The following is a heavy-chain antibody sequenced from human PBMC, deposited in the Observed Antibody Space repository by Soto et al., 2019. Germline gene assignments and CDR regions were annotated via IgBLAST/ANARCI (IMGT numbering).Heavy chain of an antibody. J-gene: IGHJ6*04. Sequence: SETLSLTCAVYGGSFSGYYWSWIRQPPGKGLEWIGEINHSGSTNYNPSLKSRVTISVDTSKNQFSLKLSSVTAADTAVYYCARGKTQDIVIVSPNSREDVWGKGNTVTVSS. CDR3: ARGKTQDIVIVSPNSREDV. CDR2: INHSGST. V-gene: IGHV4-34*01. CDR1: GGSFSGYY. D-gene: IGHD2-2*01.